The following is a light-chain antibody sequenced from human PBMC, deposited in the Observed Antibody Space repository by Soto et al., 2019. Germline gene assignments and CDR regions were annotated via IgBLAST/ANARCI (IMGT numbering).Light chain of an antibody. Sequence: DLQMAQSPSSLCESIGDRFTITCRASQSINKWLAWYQKKPGKAPKFLIYDASILESGVPSRFSGSGSETEFTLTLRSLQPEDFATYYCQHGWSFGHGTKVDIK. CDR2: DAS. CDR3: QHGWS. CDR1: QSINKW. J-gene: IGKJ1*01. V-gene: IGKV1-5*01.